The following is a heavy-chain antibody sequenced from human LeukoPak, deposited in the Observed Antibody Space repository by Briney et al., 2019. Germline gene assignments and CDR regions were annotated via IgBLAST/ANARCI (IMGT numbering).Heavy chain of an antibody. J-gene: IGHJ4*02. CDR2: INHSGST. V-gene: IGHV4-34*01. CDR3: ARGQWLRPTVDY. D-gene: IGHD5-12*01. Sequence: SETLSLTCAVYGGSFSGYYWSWIRQPPGKELEWIGEINHSGSTNYNPSLKSRVTISVDTSKNQFSLKLSSVTAADTAVYYCARGQWLRPTVDYWGQGTLVTVSS. CDR1: GGSFSGYY.